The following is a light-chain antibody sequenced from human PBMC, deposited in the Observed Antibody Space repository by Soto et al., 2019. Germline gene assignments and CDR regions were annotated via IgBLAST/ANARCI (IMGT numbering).Light chain of an antibody. CDR2: AAS. CDR1: QGISSY. Sequence: DIQLTQSPSFLSASVGDRVTITCRASQGISSYLAWYQQKPGKAPNLLIYAASTLQSGVPSRFSGSGSGTEFTLTISSLQPEDFATYCCQQLNSYPRTFGQGTKVDIK. J-gene: IGKJ1*01. V-gene: IGKV1-9*01. CDR3: QQLNSYPRT.